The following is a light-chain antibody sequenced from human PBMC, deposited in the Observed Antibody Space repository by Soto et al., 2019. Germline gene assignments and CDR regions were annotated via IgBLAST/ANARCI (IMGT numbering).Light chain of an antibody. V-gene: IGKV3-15*01. CDR2: GSS. CDR1: QSVSSN. CDR3: KQYNEGPLT. Sequence: EIVMTQSPATLSVSPGDRATLSCRASQSVSSNLACYQQKPGQAPRLLIYGSSTRATGIPARFSGSGSATESTLKNSSLQPEDLAAYNDKQYNEGPLTSCRGTKGEIK. J-gene: IGKJ4*01.